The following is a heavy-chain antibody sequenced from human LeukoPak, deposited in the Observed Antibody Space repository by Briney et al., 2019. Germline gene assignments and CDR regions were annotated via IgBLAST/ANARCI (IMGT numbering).Heavy chain of an antibody. CDR1: GFTFSNYA. J-gene: IGHJ5*02. CDR3: AKRPYMNTGGWFDP. Sequence: GGSLRLSCAASGFTFSNYALAWVRQAPGKGLEWVSSISGRGDDTHYGDSVKGRFTISRDNSKNTLFLQMNSLRAEDTAVYYCAKRPYMNTGGWFDPWGQGTLVTVSS. D-gene: IGHD1-14*01. V-gene: IGHV3-23*01. CDR2: ISGRGDDT.